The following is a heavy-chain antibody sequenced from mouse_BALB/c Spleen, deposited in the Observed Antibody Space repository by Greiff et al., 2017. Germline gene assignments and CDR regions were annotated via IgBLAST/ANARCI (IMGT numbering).Heavy chain of an antibody. Sequence: DVHLVESGGDLVKPGGSLKLSCAASGFTFSSYGMSWVRQTPDKRLEWVATISSGGSYTYYPDSVKGRFTISRDNAKNTLYLQMSSLKSEDTAMYYCARQGGYWFAYWGQGTLVTVSA. CDR2: ISSGGSYT. CDR1: GFTFSSYG. V-gene: IGHV5-6*01. J-gene: IGHJ3*01. CDR3: ARQGGYWFAY. D-gene: IGHD1-1*02.